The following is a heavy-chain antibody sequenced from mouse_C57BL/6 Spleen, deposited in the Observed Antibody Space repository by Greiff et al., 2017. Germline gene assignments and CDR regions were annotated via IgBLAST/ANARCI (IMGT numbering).Heavy chain of an antibody. CDR3: ARLGTTLRTDYYAMDY. CDR1: GYTFTSYT. CDR2: INPSSGYT. J-gene: IGHJ4*01. V-gene: IGHV1-4*01. D-gene: IGHD2-3*01. Sequence: QVQLQQSGAELARPGASVKMSCKASGYTFTSYTMHWVKQRPGQGLEWIGYINPSSGYTKYNQKFKDKATLTADKSSSTAYMQLSSLTSEDSAVYYCARLGTTLRTDYYAMDYWGQGTSVTVSS.